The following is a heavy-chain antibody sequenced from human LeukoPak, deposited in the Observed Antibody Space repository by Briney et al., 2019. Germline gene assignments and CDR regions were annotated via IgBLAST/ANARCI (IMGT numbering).Heavy chain of an antibody. D-gene: IGHD1-26*01. CDR1: GYTLTELS. V-gene: IGHV1-24*01. J-gene: IGHJ4*02. CDR2: FDPEDGET. Sequence: ASVKVSCKVSGYTLTELSMHWVRRAPGKGLEWMGGFDPEDGETIYAQKFQGRVTMTEDTSTDTAYMELSSLRSEDTAVYYCATAHPAEVGAPEFDYWGQGTLVTVSS. CDR3: ATAHPAEVGAPEFDY.